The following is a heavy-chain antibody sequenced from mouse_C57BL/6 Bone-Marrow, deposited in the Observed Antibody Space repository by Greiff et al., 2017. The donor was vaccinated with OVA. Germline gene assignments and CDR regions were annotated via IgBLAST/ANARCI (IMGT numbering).Heavy chain of an antibody. D-gene: IGHD4-1*02. J-gene: IGHJ4*01. V-gene: IGHV5-4*01. CDR3: ARATYAMDY. CDR2: ISDGGSYT. Sequence: EVQLVESGGGLVKPGGSLKLSCAASGFNISSYAMSWVRQTPEKRLEWVATISDGGSYTYYPDKVQGRSTISRDNAKNNLYLQMSHLKSEYTAMYYCARATYAMDYWGQGTSLTVSS. CDR1: GFNISSYA.